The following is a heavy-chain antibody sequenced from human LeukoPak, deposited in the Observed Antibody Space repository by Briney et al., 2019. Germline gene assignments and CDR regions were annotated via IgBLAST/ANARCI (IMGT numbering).Heavy chain of an antibody. CDR1: GFTFSSYW. J-gene: IGHJ4*02. Sequence: PGGSLRLSCAASGFTFSSYWMSWVRQAPGKGLEWVANIKQDGSEKYYVDSVKGRFTISRDNAKNSLYLQMNSLRAEDTAVYYCARARITMVRGVIGGGDHQHVYYFDYWGQGTLVTVSS. CDR3: ARARITMVRGVIGGGDHQHVYYFDY. V-gene: IGHV3-7*01. D-gene: IGHD3-10*01. CDR2: IKQDGSEK.